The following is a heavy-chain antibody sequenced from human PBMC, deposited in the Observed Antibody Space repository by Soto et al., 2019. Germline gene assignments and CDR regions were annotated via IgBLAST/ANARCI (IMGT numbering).Heavy chain of an antibody. J-gene: IGHJ2*01. V-gene: IGHV3-33*01. CDR1: GFTFSSYG. Sequence: QVQLVESGGGVVQPGRSLRLSCAASGFTFSSYGMHWVRQAPGKGLEWVAVIWYDGSNKYYADSVKGRFTISRDNSKNTLYLQMNSLRAEDTAVYYCARDGDCGGDCRYFDLWGRGTLVTVS. CDR3: ARDGDCGGDCRYFDL. CDR2: IWYDGSNK. D-gene: IGHD2-21*02.